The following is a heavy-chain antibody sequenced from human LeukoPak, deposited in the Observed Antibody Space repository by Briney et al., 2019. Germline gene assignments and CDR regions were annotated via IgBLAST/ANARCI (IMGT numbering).Heavy chain of an antibody. CDR3: ARDWAAYCGGDCYSQVY. CDR1: GGAISYYY. V-gene: IGHV4-59*12. D-gene: IGHD2-21*02. CDR2: IYYTGNT. J-gene: IGHJ4*02. Sequence: SETLSLTCTVSGGAISYYYWNWIRQPPGKGLEWIGYIYYTGNTNYNPSLKSRVTISVDTSKNQFSLKLSSVTAADTAVYYCARDWAAYCGGDCYSQVYWGQGTLVTVSS.